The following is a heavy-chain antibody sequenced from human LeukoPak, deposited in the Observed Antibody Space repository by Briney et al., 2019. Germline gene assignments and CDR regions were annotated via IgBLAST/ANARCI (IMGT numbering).Heavy chain of an antibody. D-gene: IGHD3-10*01. J-gene: IGHJ4*02. V-gene: IGHV3-30*02. Sequence: GGSLRLSCVASGFTFSSNGMHWARQAPGKGLEWVTFIQYDGSKKYYADSVKGRFTISRDNSKNTPYLEMNSLRSEDTAVYYCAKGIGSYYDYWGQGILVTVSS. CDR1: GFTFSSNG. CDR2: IQYDGSKK. CDR3: AKGIGSYYDY.